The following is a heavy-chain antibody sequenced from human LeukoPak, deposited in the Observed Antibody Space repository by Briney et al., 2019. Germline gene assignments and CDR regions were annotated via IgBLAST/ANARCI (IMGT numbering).Heavy chain of an antibody. Sequence: GGSLRLSCTASEFTFGDYAMSWVRQAPGKGLEWVSVIYSGGSTYYADSVKGRFTISRDNSKNTLYLQMNSLRAEDTAVYYCAREGRVGGQGFDYWGQGTLVTVSS. CDR2: IYSGGST. D-gene: IGHD2-15*01. V-gene: IGHV3-66*01. CDR3: AREGRVGGQGFDY. CDR1: EFTFGDYA. J-gene: IGHJ4*02.